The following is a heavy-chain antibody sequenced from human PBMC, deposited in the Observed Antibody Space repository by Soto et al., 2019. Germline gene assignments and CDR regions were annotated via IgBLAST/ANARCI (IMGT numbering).Heavy chain of an antibody. CDR1: GYTFTGYY. Sequence: ASVKVSCKASGYTFTGYYMHWVRQAPGQGLEWMGWINPNSGGTNYAQKFQGWVTMTRDTSISTAYMELSRLRSDDTAVYYCARGGYYDSSGRLSRGYYYGMDVWGQGTTVTVS. D-gene: IGHD3-22*01. CDR3: ARGGYYDSSGRLSRGYYYGMDV. J-gene: IGHJ6*02. CDR2: INPNSGGT. V-gene: IGHV1-2*04.